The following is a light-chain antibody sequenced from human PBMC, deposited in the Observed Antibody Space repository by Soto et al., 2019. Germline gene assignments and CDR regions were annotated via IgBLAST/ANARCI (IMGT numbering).Light chain of an antibody. CDR1: QNISSY. CDR3: QQSYSRPLT. CDR2: AAS. Sequence: DIQMTQSPASLSASVGERVTITCRASQNISSYLNWYQQKPGKAPKLLIYAASSLQSGVPARFSGSGSGTDFTLTISSLQPEDFATYYCQQSYSRPLTFGRGTRVEIK. J-gene: IGKJ5*01. V-gene: IGKV1-39*01.